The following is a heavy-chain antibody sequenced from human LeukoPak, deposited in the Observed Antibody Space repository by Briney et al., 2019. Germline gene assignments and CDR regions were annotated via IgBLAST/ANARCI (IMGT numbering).Heavy chain of an antibody. CDR2: ISYDGSNK. V-gene: IGHV3-30*18. CDR3: AKGEVVRGVTSYYFDY. J-gene: IGHJ4*02. Sequence: PGGSLRLSCAASGFTFSSYGMHWVRQAPGKGLEWVAVISYDGSNKYYADSVKGRFTISRDNSKNTLYLQMNSLRAEDTAVYYCAKGEVVRGVTSYYFDYWGQGTLVTVSS. D-gene: IGHD3-10*01. CDR1: GFTFSSYG.